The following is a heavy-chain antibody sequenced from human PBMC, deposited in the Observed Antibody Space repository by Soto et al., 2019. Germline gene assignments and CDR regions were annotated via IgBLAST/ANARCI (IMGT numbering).Heavy chain of an antibody. V-gene: IGHV3-74*01. CDR1: GFSLSSRW. CDR2: IKSDGSST. Sequence: EVQLVESGGGLVQPGGSLRLSCAASGFSLSSRWMHWVRQIPGKGLMWVSRIKSDGSSTSYADAVKGRFRISRDNAKNTVYLQMNRLRAEDTALYYCGRKQDTYGQAVFDSWGQGTLVTVSS. D-gene: IGHD2-15*01. CDR3: GRKQDTYGQAVFDS. J-gene: IGHJ4*02.